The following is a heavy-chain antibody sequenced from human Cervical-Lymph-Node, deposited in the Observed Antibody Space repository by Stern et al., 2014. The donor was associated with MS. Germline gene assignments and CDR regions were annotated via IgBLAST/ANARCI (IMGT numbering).Heavy chain of an antibody. CDR2: VYYSGAT. J-gene: IGHJ4*02. CDR3: AKHACTGAACPFDL. CDR1: GDSISSYTHY. Sequence: QLQLQESGPGLVKPSETLSLTCAVSGDSISSYTHYWAWIRQPPGKGLEWIGSVYYSGATYYNPSLKSPVTLSGDTSKNPFSLGLNSVTAADTAVYYCAKHACTGAACPFDLWGQGTLVTVSS. D-gene: IGHD2-8*02. V-gene: IGHV4-39*01.